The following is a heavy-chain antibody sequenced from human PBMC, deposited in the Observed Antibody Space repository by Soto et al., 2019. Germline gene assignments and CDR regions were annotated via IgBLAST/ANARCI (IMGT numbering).Heavy chain of an antibody. CDR2: IYSGGNT. CDR1: GFTVSSNY. CDR3: AREGGGSHSFDY. V-gene: IGHV3-66*01. J-gene: IGHJ4*02. D-gene: IGHD1-26*01. Sequence: GSLRLSCAASGFTVSSNYMSWVRQAPGKGLEWVSVIYSGGNTYNADSVKGRFTISRDNSKNTLSLQMNSLRAEDTAVYYCAREGGGSHSFDYWGQGTLVTVSS.